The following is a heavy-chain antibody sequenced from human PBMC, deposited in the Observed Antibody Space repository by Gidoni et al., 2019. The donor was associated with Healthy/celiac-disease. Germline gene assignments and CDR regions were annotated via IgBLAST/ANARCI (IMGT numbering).Heavy chain of an antibody. CDR2: IYYRGST. J-gene: IGHJ4*02. Sequence: QLQLQESGPGLVKPSETLSLTCTVSGGSISSSSYYWGWIRQPPGKGLEWIGSIYYRGSTYYNPSLKSRVTISVDTSKNQFSLKLSSVTAADTAVYYCARVGPYCSSTSCYVLDYWGQGTLVTVSS. CDR1: GGSISSSSYY. D-gene: IGHD2-2*01. CDR3: ARVGPYCSSTSCYVLDY. V-gene: IGHV4-39*07.